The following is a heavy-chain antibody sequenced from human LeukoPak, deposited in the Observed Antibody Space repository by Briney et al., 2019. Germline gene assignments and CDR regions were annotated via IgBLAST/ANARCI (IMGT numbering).Heavy chain of an antibody. Sequence: SETLSLTCAVYGGSFSGYYWSWIRQPPGKGLEWIGEINHSGSTNYNPSLESRVTISVDTSKNQFSLKLASVTAADTAIYYCAKGAGGFSYYNWFDPWGQGTLVTVSS. V-gene: IGHV4-34*01. J-gene: IGHJ5*02. CDR1: GGSFSGYY. CDR2: INHSGST. D-gene: IGHD5-18*01. CDR3: AKGAGGFSYYNWFDP.